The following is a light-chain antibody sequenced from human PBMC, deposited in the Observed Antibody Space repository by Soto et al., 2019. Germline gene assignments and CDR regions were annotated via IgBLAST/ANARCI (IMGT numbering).Light chain of an antibody. CDR2: GAS. Sequence: DIRVTLSVFSLSASVEDRVTITCRASQSISISLNWYQLKPGKAPNLLMYGASYLKSGVPTRFSGSGSGTDFTLTISSLQPEDFATHYCKQTYASPVISFGHRTKVDIK. CDR1: QSISIS. CDR3: KQTYASPVIS. J-gene: IGKJ1*01. V-gene: IGKV1-39*01.